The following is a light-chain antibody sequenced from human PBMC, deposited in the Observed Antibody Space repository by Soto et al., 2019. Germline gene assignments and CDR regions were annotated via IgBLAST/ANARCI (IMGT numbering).Light chain of an antibody. CDR3: QLRSDWPPRLT. J-gene: IGKJ4*01. CDR2: DAS. V-gene: IGKV3-11*01. Sequence: EVVLTQSPATLYLSPGERATLSCRASESIGNYLARYHQKLGQAPKLLIYDASHRAIGIPGRFSGDGSGTDFTLAISSLEREDFAGYYWQLRSDWPPRLTFGGGNKVET. CDR1: ESIGNY.